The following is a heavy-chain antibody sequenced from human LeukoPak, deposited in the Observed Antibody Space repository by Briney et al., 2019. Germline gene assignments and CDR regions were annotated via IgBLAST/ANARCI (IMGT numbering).Heavy chain of an antibody. Sequence: GGSLRLSCAASGFTFSSYSMNWVRQAPGKGLEWVSSISSSSSYIYYADSVKGRFTISRDNSKNTLYLQMNSLRAEDTAVYYCARDGSLYSSGWLGGDYWGQGTLVTVSS. V-gene: IGHV3-21*01. CDR2: ISSSSSYI. D-gene: IGHD6-19*01. CDR3: ARDGSLYSSGWLGGDY. CDR1: GFTFSSYS. J-gene: IGHJ4*02.